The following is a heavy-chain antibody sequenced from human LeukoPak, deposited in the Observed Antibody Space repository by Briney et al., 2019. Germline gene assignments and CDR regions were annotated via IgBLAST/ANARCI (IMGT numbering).Heavy chain of an antibody. D-gene: IGHD6-13*01. V-gene: IGHV1-46*01. CDR1: GYTFTGYY. J-gene: IGHJ6*03. Sequence: ASVKVSCKTSGYTFTGYYMHWVRQAPGQGLEWMGIINPSGGSTSYAQKFQGRVTMTRDMSTSTVYMELSSLRPEDTAVYYCARGSSSWYGVYYYYMDVWGKGTTVTISS. CDR2: INPSGGST. CDR3: ARGSSSWYGVYYYYMDV.